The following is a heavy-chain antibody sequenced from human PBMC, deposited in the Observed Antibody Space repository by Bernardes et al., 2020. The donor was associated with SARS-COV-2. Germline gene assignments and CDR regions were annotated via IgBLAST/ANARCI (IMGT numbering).Heavy chain of an antibody. J-gene: IGHJ4*02. D-gene: IGHD6-13*01. Sequence: GGSLRLSCAASGFTFDDYAMHWVRQPPGKGLEWVSGISWNSGSIGYADSVKGRFTISRDNAKNSLYLQMNSLRAEDTALYYCAKDPEYSTSSIDYWGQGTLVTVSS. CDR2: ISWNSGSI. CDR1: GFTFDDYA. CDR3: AKDPEYSTSSIDY. V-gene: IGHV3-9*01.